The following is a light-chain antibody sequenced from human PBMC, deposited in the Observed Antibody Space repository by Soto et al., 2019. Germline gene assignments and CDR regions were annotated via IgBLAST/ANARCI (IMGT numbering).Light chain of an antibody. J-gene: IGLJ1*01. Sequence: QSALTQPASVPGPPGQSITISFTGTNSDMDVLNLASWYQQHQGIPPKPTIFEGSRRPGGISHRFSGSRAVHTASLTISWLRDEDDDYYYCCSYANRGSFVFGTGTKVTVL. V-gene: IGLV2-23*01. CDR1: NSDMDVLNL. CDR2: EGS. CDR3: CSYANRGSFV.